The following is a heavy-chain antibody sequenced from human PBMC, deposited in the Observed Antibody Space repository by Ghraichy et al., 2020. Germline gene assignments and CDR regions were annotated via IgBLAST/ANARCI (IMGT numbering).Heavy chain of an antibody. D-gene: IGHD2-15*01. Sequence: GSLRLSCAASGFIVSSNYMNWVRQAPGKGLEWVSVIYSGGSTYYADSVKGRFTISRDNFKNTLYLQMNSLRVDDTAVYYCARAGEYCSGGRCYPAFDVWGRGTLVTVSS. V-gene: IGHV3-66*01. CDR1: GFIVSSNY. CDR3: ARAGEYCSGGRCYPAFDV. J-gene: IGHJ3*01. CDR2: IYSGGST.